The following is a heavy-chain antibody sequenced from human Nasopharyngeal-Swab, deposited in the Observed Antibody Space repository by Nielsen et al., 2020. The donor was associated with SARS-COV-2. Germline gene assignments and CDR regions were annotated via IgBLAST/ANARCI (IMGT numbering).Heavy chain of an antibody. CDR1: GYTFTSYY. CDR2: INPNSGGT. D-gene: IGHD6-13*01. V-gene: IGHV1-2*06. J-gene: IGHJ4*02. CDR3: ARSHSSSWYGDY. Sequence: ASVKVSCKASGYTFTSYYMHWVRQAPGQGLEWMGRINPNSGGTNYAQKFQGRVTMTRDTSISTAYMELSRLRSDDTAVYYCARSHSSSWYGDYWGQGTLVTVSS.